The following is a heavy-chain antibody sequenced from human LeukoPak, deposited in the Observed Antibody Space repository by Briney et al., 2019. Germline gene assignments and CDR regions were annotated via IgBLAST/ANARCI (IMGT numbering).Heavy chain of an antibody. V-gene: IGHV3-23*01. CDR2: ISGSGGST. CDR1: GITFSSSA. CDR3: AKEAVAGRDYYYGMDV. J-gene: IGHJ6*02. Sequence: PGGSLRLSCAASGITFSSSAMSWVRQAPGKGLEWVSAISGSGGSTYYADSVKGRFTIPRDNSKKTLYLQMNSLRAEDTAVYYCAKEAVAGRDYYYGMDVWGQGTTVTVSS. D-gene: IGHD6-19*01.